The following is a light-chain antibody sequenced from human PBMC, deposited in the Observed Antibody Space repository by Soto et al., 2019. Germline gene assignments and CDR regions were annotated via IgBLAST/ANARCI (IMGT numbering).Light chain of an antibody. V-gene: IGKV3-20*01. Sequence: EIVLTQSPGTLSLSPGERATLSCRASQSVSSSYLAWYQQKPGQAPRLLIYGASSRATGIPDRFSGSGSGTDFTLTISRLEPEDFAVYYCQHYGTSLYTFGQGTKVDI. CDR2: GAS. CDR1: QSVSSSY. J-gene: IGKJ2*01. CDR3: QHYGTSLYT.